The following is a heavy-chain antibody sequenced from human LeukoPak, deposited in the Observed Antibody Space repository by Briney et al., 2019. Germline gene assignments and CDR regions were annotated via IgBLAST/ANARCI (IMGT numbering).Heavy chain of an antibody. Sequence: GESLRLSCAASGFTFSSYEMNWVRQAPGKGLEWVSYISSSGSTIYYADSVKGRFTISRDNAKNSLYLQMNSLRAEDTAVYYCARGARSGAFDIWGQGTMVTVSS. J-gene: IGHJ3*02. CDR3: ARGARSGAFDI. CDR2: ISSSGSTI. V-gene: IGHV3-48*03. CDR1: GFTFSSYE. D-gene: IGHD3-10*01.